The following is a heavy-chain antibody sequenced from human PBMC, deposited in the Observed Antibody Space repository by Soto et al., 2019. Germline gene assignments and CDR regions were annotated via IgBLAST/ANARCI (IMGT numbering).Heavy chain of an antibody. J-gene: IGHJ4*02. CDR3: SRHSGYDYVFDY. Sequence: QVQLVQSGAEVKKPGASVKVSCKASVYTFTGYYIHWVRQAPGQGLEWMGWINPNNGDTNYAQKFQGRVSMTRDTSTSTAYMELSSLRFDDTAVYYCSRHSGYDYVFDYWGPGTLVTVSS. CDR1: VYTFTGYY. V-gene: IGHV1-2*02. D-gene: IGHD5-12*01. CDR2: INPNNGDT.